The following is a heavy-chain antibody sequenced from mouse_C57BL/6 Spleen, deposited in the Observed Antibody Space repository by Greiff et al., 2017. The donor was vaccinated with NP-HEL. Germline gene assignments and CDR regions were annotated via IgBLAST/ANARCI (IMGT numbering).Heavy chain of an antibody. Sequence: VKLVESGAELVRPGTSVKMSCKASGYTFTNYWIGWAKQRPGHGLEWIGDIYPGGGYTNYNEKFKGKATFTADTSSNTAYMQLSSLTTEDSAIYYCARGDKSWYFDVWGTGTTVTVSS. V-gene: IGHV1-63*01. CDR3: ARGDKSWYFDV. CDR1: GYTFTNYW. J-gene: IGHJ1*03. CDR2: IYPGGGYT.